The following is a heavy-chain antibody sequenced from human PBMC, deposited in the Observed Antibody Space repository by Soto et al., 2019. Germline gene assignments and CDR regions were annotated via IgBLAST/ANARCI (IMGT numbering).Heavy chain of an antibody. CDR1: GFTFSSYA. V-gene: IGHV3-23*01. D-gene: IGHD4-4*01. CDR3: AKDQYSNYGGVDY. CDR2: ISGSGGST. Sequence: EVQLLESGGGLVQPGGSLRLSCAASGFTFSSYAMSWVRQAPGKGLEWVSAISGSGGSTYYADSVKGRFTISRDSSKNTLYRQMNSLRAEDTAVYYCAKDQYSNYGGVDYWGQGTLVTVSS. J-gene: IGHJ4*02.